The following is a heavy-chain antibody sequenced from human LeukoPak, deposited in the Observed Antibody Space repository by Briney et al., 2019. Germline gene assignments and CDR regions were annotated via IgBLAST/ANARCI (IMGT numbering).Heavy chain of an antibody. CDR3: AKDDHGGSGWRDYFDY. CDR2: ISGSGSST. J-gene: IGHJ4*02. D-gene: IGHD6-19*01. V-gene: IGHV3-23*01. CDR1: GLSFSRYA. Sequence: GGSLRLSCVASGLSFSRYAMSWVRQAPGKGLEWVSTISGSGSSTYYADSVKGRFTISRDSSKNTPYLQMNSLRAEDTAVYYCAKDDHGGSGWRDYFDYWGQGTLVTVSS.